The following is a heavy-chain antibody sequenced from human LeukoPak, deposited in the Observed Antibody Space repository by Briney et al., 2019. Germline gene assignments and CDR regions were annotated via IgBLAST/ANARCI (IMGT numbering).Heavy chain of an antibody. V-gene: IGHV3-30*18. Sequence: GGSLRLSCAASGFTFSSYGMHWVRQAPGKGLEWVAVISYDGSNKYYADSVKGRFTISRDNSKNTLYLQMNSLRAEDTAVYYCAKAIEPQYYYDSSGYYIPPGLSVDIWGQGTMVTVSS. D-gene: IGHD3-22*01. CDR1: GFTFSSYG. J-gene: IGHJ3*02. CDR3: AKAIEPQYYYDSSGYYIPPGLSVDI. CDR2: ISYDGSNK.